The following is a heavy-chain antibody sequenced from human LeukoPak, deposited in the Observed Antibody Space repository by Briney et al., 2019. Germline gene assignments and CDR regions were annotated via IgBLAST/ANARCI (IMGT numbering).Heavy chain of an antibody. CDR2: IYYTGNT. V-gene: IGHV4-59*08. CDR1: GGSISSYY. D-gene: IGHD5-12*01. CDR3: ARHAGSSGYDAVDY. Sequence: PSETLSLTCTVSGGSISSYYWSWIRQPPGKGLEWIGYIYYTGNTNYNPSLKSRVTISLDTSKNQFSLKLNSVTAADTAVYYCARHAGSSGYDAVDYWGQGSLVTVSS. J-gene: IGHJ4*02.